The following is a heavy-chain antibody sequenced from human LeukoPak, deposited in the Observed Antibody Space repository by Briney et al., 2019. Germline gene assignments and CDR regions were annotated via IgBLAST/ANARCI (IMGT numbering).Heavy chain of an antibody. CDR1: GFTFTSYA. CDR2: ISYDGSNK. CDR3: ARTFRSSGWGIDY. J-gene: IGHJ4*02. V-gene: IGHV3-30*04. Sequence: GGSLRLSCAASGFTFTSYAMHWVRQAPGKGLEWVAVISYDGSNKYYADSVKGRFTISRDNSKNTLYLQMNSLRPEDTAVYYCARTFRSSGWGIDYWGQGTLVTVSS. D-gene: IGHD6-19*01.